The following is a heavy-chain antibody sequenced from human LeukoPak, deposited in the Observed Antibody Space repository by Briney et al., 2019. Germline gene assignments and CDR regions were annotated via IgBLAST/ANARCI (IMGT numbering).Heavy chain of an antibody. J-gene: IGHJ3*02. D-gene: IGHD2-2*01. V-gene: IGHV1-69*13. Sequence: SVKVSCKASGGTFSSYAISWVGQAPGQGLEWMGGIIPIFGTANYAQKFQGRVTITADESTSTAYMELSSLRSEDTAVYYCARDTLLIVVPAAGAFDIWGQGTMVTVSS. CDR1: GGTFSSYA. CDR3: ARDTLLIVVPAAGAFDI. CDR2: IIPIFGTA.